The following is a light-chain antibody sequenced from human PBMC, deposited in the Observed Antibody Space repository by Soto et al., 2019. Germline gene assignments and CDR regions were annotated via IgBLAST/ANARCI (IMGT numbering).Light chain of an antibody. J-gene: IGKJ1*01. V-gene: IGKV3-11*01. Sequence: EIVLTQSPATLSWSPGERATLSCRASQSVSRYLAWYQQKPGQAPRLLIYDASNRATGIPARFSGSGSGTDFTLTISSLEPEDFAVYFCQQRSRTFGQGTKVEIK. CDR1: QSVSRY. CDR2: DAS. CDR3: QQRSRT.